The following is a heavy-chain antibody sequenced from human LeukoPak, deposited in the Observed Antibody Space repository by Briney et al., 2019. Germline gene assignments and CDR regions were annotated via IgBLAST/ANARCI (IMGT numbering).Heavy chain of an antibody. Sequence: GGSLRLSCAASGFTFSSYSMNWVRQAPGKGLEWVSSISSSSSYIYYADSVKGRFTISRDNAKNSLYLQMNSLRAEDTAVYYCARARKSSGYDDAFDIWGQGTMVTVSS. V-gene: IGHV3-21*04. CDR2: ISSSSSYI. CDR3: ARARKSSGYDDAFDI. J-gene: IGHJ3*02. D-gene: IGHD3-22*01. CDR1: GFTFSSYS.